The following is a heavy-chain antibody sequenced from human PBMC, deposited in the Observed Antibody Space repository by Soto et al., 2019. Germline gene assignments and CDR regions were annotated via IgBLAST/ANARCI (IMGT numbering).Heavy chain of an antibody. CDR3: ARGKVAHGERRHWYYFDY. D-gene: IGHD1-1*01. Sequence: ASVKVSCKASGYTFTGYYMHWVRQAPGQGLEWMGWINPNSGGTNYAQKFQGWVTMTRDTSISTAYMELSRLRSDDTAVYYCARGKVAHGERRHWYYFDYWGQGTLVTVSS. CDR1: GYTFTGYY. J-gene: IGHJ4*02. CDR2: INPNSGGT. V-gene: IGHV1-2*04.